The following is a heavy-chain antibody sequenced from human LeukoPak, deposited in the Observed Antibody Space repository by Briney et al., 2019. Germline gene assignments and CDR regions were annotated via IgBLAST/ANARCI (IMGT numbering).Heavy chain of an antibody. CDR3: ATLDDSYGYRYPGY. CDR2: IYYSGST. D-gene: IGHD5-18*01. J-gene: IGHJ4*02. Sequence: PSETLSLTCTVSGGSVSSGSYYWSWIRQPPGKGLEWIGYIYYSGSTNYNPSLQGRVTITADESTSTAYMELSSLRSEDTAVYYCATLDDSYGYRYPGYWGQGTLVTVSS. V-gene: IGHV4-61*01. CDR1: GGSVSSGSYY.